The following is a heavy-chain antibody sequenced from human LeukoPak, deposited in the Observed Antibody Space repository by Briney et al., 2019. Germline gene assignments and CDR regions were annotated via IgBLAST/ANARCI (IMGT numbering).Heavy chain of an antibody. CDR2: IYYSGST. J-gene: IGHJ6*03. V-gene: IGHV4-59*01. Sequence: SETLSLTCTVSGGSISSYYWSWIRQPPGKGLEWIGYIYYSGSTNYNPSLKSRVTISVDTSKNQFSLKLSSVTAADTAVYYCARVGYRRFREFSLYYYYYMDVWGKGTTVTVSS. CDR1: GGSISSYY. D-gene: IGHD3-10*01. CDR3: ARVGYRRFREFSLYYYYYMDV.